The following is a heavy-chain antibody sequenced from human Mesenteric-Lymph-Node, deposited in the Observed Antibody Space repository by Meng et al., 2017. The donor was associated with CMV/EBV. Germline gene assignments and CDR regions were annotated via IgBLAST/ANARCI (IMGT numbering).Heavy chain of an antibody. Sequence: TCAVYGGSFSGYYWSWIRQPPGKGLEWIGEINHSGSTNYNPSLKSRVTISVDTSKNQFSLKLSSVTAADTAVYYCARASGSYPNWFDPWGQGTLVTV. J-gene: IGHJ5*02. V-gene: IGHV4-34*01. CDR1: GGSFSGYY. D-gene: IGHD1-26*01. CDR3: ARASGSYPNWFDP. CDR2: INHSGST.